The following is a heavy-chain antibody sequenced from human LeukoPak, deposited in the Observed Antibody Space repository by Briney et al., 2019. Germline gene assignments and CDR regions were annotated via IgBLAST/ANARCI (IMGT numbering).Heavy chain of an antibody. CDR2: IIPIFGTA. Sequence: SVKVSCKASGGTFSSYAISWGRQAPGQGLEWMGGIIPIFGTANYAQKFQGRVKITEEESTSTAYMELSSLRSEDTAVYYCARDATYQLLYAYYWGQGTLVTVSS. J-gene: IGHJ4*02. V-gene: IGHV1-69*13. CDR3: ARDATYQLLYAYY. D-gene: IGHD2-2*02. CDR1: GGTFSSYA.